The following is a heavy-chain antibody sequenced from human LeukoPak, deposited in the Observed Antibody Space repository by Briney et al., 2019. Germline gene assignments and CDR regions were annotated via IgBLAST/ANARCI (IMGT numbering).Heavy chain of an antibody. Sequence: GGSLRLSCTASGFTFGDYAMSWVRQAPGKGLEWVSAISGSGGSTYYADSVKGRFTISRDNSKNTLYLQMNSLRAEDTAVYHCAKEGYSGYPGGDAFDIWGQGTMATVSS. D-gene: IGHD5-12*01. CDR3: AKEGYSGYPGGDAFDI. J-gene: IGHJ3*02. V-gene: IGHV3-23*01. CDR1: GFTFGDYA. CDR2: ISGSGGST.